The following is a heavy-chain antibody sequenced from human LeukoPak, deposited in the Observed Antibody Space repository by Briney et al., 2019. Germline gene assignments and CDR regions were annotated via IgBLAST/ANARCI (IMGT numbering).Heavy chain of an antibody. CDR2: IYYSGST. Sequence: SETVSLTCTVSGGSISSYYWSWIRQPPGKGLEWIGYIYYSGSTNYNPSLKSRVTISVDTSKNQFSLKLSSVTAADTAVYYCAREASSWYPDYWGQGTLVTVSS. V-gene: IGHV4-59*12. CDR3: AREASSWYPDY. J-gene: IGHJ4*02. CDR1: GGSISSYY. D-gene: IGHD6-13*01.